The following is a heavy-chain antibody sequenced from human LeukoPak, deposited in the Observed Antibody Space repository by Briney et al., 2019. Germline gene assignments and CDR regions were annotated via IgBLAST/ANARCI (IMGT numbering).Heavy chain of an antibody. D-gene: IGHD6-13*01. J-gene: IGHJ6*02. CDR1: GGSFSGYY. Sequence: SETLSLTCAVYGGSFSGYYWSWIRQPPGKGLEWIGEINHSGSTNYNPSLKSRVTISVDTSKNQFSLKLSSVTAADTAVYYCARHSSSWYFQYYYYYGMDVWGQGTTVTVSS. V-gene: IGHV4-34*01. CDR2: INHSGST. CDR3: ARHSSSWYFQYYYYYGMDV.